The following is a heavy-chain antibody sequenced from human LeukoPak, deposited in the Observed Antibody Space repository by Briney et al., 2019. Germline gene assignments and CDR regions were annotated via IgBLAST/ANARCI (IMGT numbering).Heavy chain of an antibody. J-gene: IGHJ4*02. CDR2: IYGYGSST. Sequence: WGSLRLSCAASGFTFVSYWMHWVRQAPGKGLVWVSRIYGYGSSTDFADSVKGRFTISRDNAKNTLYLQMNSLRAEDTAVYYCARDAPGNTALDYWGQGTLVTVSS. V-gene: IGHV3-74*01. CDR3: ARDAPGNTALDY. CDR1: GFTFVSYW. D-gene: IGHD5-18*01.